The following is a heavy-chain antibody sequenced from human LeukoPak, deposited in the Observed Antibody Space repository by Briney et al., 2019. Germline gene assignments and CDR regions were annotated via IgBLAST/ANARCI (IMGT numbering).Heavy chain of an antibody. J-gene: IGHJ4*02. CDR2: ISSISNYI. Sequence: GGSLRLSCAASGFTFTSYNMDWVRQAPGKGLEWLSSISSISNYIYYAESVKGRFTISRDNAKNLLYLQMDSLRAEDMAIYYCARGGLQSQRLDLLDSWGQGVLVTVSS. D-gene: IGHD6-25*01. V-gene: IGHV3-21*01. CDR1: GFTFTSYN. CDR3: ARGGLQSQRLDLLDS.